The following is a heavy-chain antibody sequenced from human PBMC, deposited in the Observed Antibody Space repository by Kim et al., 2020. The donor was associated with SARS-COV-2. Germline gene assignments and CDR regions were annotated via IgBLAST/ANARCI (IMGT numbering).Heavy chain of an antibody. D-gene: IGHD2-15*01. CDR3: ARGPSPRTYCSGGSCYWYAFDI. CDR1: GGSISSYY. CDR2: IYYSGST. Sequence: SETLSLTCTVSGGSISSYYWSWIRQPPGKGLEWIGYIYYSGSTNYNPSLKSRVTISVDTSKNQFSLKLSSVTAADTAVYYCARGPSPRTYCSGGSCYWYAFDIWGQGTMVTVSS. J-gene: IGHJ3*02. V-gene: IGHV4-59*01.